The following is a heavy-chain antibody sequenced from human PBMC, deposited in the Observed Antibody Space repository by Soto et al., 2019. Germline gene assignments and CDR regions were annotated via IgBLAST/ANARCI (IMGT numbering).Heavy chain of an antibody. J-gene: IGHJ4*02. CDR3: AKRITEGSGSFDY. D-gene: IGHD1-20*01. V-gene: IGHV3-23*01. CDR2: INGSGDST. Sequence: EVQLLESGGGLVQPGGSLRLSCAASEFTFSNYAMSWVRQAPGKGLEWVSEINGSGDSTDYADSVKGRFAIFRDNSKYTLFLQMNSVRAEDTAVYYCAKRITEGSGSFDYWGQGTLVTVSS. CDR1: EFTFSNYA.